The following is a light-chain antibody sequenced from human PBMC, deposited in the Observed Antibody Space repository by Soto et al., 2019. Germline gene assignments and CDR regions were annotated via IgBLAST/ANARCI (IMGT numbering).Light chain of an antibody. CDR3: QQYENFPIT. V-gene: IGKV1-33*01. CDR1: HDIRKY. J-gene: IGKJ5*01. Sequence: DIQMTQSPSSLSASVGDRVTITCQASHDIRKYLNWYQQKPGKAPKLLIYDASNMEKGVPSRFTGSGSGTDFTFTISSLQPEDIATYYCQQYENFPITFGQGTRLETK. CDR2: DAS.